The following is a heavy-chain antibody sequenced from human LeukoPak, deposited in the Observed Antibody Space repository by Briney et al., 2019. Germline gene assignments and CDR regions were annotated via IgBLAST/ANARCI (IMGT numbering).Heavy chain of an antibody. Sequence: GGSLRLSCAASGFTFSSFEMNWVGQTPGKGREGGSYISSSGSSIYYADSVKGRFTISRDNAKNSLYLQMNSLRAADTAVYYCARGRVTGDYVRDFDYWGQGTLVTVSS. D-gene: IGHD4-17*01. V-gene: IGHV3-48*03. CDR2: ISSSGSSI. CDR1: GFTFSSFE. J-gene: IGHJ4*02. CDR3: ARGRVTGDYVRDFDY.